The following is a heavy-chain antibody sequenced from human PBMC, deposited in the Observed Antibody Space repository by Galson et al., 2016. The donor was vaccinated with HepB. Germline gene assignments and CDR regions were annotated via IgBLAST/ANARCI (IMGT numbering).Heavy chain of an antibody. Sequence: SLRLSCAASGFTFDDFTMHWVRQAPGKGLQWVSSISHTSNYLKYADSVKGRFTTSRDHARNSLFLQMDSLRPEDTALYYCAIARSTATSEIDAFDFWGQGTMVIVSS. CDR1: GFTFDDFT. D-gene: IGHD2-21*02. J-gene: IGHJ3*01. V-gene: IGHV3-21*06. CDR2: ISHTSNYL. CDR3: AIARSTATSEIDAFDF.